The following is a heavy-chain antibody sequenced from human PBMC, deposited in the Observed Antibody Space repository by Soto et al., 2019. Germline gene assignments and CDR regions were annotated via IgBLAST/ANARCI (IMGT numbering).Heavy chain of an antibody. J-gene: IGHJ4*02. V-gene: IGHV3-72*01. CDR2: SRKKANKYST. Sequence: EVQLVESGGGSVQPGGSLRLSCAASGFTFSDYYVDWVRQAPGKGLEWVGRSRKKANKYSTEYAASVKGRFSISRDDSNNSLYLQMNSLNTEDSAVYFCARSKGGYDDFDYWGQGTLVTVSS. D-gene: IGHD5-12*01. CDR1: GFTFSDYY. CDR3: ARSKGGYDDFDY.